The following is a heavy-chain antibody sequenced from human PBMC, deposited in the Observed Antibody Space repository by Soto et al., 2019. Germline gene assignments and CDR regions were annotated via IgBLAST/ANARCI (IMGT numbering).Heavy chain of an antibody. D-gene: IGHD6-13*01. Sequence: PGGSLRLSCTASGFTFGDYAMSWFRQAPGKGLEWVGFIRSKAYGGTTEYAASVKGRFTISRDDSKSIAYLQMNSLKTEDTAVYYCTHSSSWYNFDYWGQGTLVTVSS. J-gene: IGHJ4*02. CDR2: IRSKAYGGTT. CDR1: GFTFGDYA. CDR3: THSSSWYNFDY. V-gene: IGHV3-49*03.